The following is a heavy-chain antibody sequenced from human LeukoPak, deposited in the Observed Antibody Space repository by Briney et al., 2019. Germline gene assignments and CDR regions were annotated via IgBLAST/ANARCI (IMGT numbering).Heavy chain of an antibody. CDR2: ISSDGRNT. CDR3: ARERDLRGAYCMDV. J-gene: IGHJ6*03. CDR1: GFTFRTYW. V-gene: IGHV3-74*01. Sequence: GGSLRLPCAASGFTFRTYWMHWVRQAPGKGLVWVSRISSDGRNTIHPDAAKGRFTISRDNTNNILYLQMNSLRGDDTAVYYCARERDLRGAYCMDVWGKGTTVTVSS. D-gene: IGHD5/OR15-5a*01.